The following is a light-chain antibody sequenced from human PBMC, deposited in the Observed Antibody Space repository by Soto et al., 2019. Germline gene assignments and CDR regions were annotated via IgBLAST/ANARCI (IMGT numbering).Light chain of an antibody. Sequence: DIQLTQSPSSLSASVGDRVTITCRASQTISSFLNWYQQKAGKPPKLLIYATSTLQSGVPSRFSGSESGTDFSLTISSLQPEDSATYYCQQSYSTPRTFGQGTKVEIK. CDR1: QTISSF. V-gene: IGKV1-39*01. J-gene: IGKJ1*01. CDR3: QQSYSTPRT. CDR2: ATS.